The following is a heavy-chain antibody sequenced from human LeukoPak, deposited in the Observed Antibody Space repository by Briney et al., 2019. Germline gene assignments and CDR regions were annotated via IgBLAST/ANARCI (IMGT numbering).Heavy chain of an antibody. CDR1: GFAFSNYA. CDR2: INSNGGST. CDR3: VKGTSTKYYYYGLDD. V-gene: IGHV3-64D*06. Sequence: GGSLRLSCSASGFAFSNYATNWVRQAPGKGLEYVAGINSNGGSTFYADSVKGRFTMSGDNSKNTLYLQMSSLRAEDTAVYYCVKGTSTKYYYYGLDDWGQGTTVTVSS. D-gene: IGHD2-2*01. J-gene: IGHJ6*02.